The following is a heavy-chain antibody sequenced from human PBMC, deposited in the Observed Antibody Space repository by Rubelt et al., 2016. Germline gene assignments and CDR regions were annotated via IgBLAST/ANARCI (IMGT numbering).Heavy chain of an antibody. Sequence: QVQLQESGPGLVKPSETLSLTCTVSGDSISSYYWSWIRQPPGKGLEWIGSVTHTGSTFSIPSLANRLTISIDTSRNHYSLKLSSGTAADTAVYYCARDSGNFEIDSWGQGTLVTVSS. CDR2: VTHTGST. V-gene: IGHV4-59*01. J-gene: IGHJ4*02. CDR1: GDSISSYY. D-gene: IGHD1-7*01. CDR3: ARDSGNFEIDS.